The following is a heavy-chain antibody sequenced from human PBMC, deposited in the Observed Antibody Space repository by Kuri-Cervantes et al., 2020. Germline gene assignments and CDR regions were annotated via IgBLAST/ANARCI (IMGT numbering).Heavy chain of an antibody. CDR1: NDSIVHNY. D-gene: IGHD2-21*02. V-gene: IGHV4-59*01. CDR2: IYYSGDT. J-gene: IGHJ4*02. Sequence: SETLSLTCIVSNDSIVHNYWSWIRQSPGKGLEWIGNIYYSGDTNYNPSLKSRVTISVDTSKKQFSLKLSSVTAADTAVYYCARLCGGDCNQGTFDYWGQGTLVTVSS. CDR3: ARLCGGDCNQGTFDY.